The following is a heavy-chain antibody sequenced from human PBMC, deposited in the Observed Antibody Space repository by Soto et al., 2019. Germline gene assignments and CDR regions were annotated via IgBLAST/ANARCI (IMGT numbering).Heavy chain of an antibody. CDR3: ARDYPYSGYEVI. D-gene: IGHD5-12*01. Sequence: VQVSCKASGGTFSSYAISWVRQAPGQGLEWMGGIIPIFGTANYAQKFQGRVTITADESTSTAYMELSSLRSEDTAVYYCARDYPYSGYEVIWGQGTLVTVSS. CDR2: IIPIFGTA. CDR1: GGTFSSYA. J-gene: IGHJ4*02. V-gene: IGHV1-69*13.